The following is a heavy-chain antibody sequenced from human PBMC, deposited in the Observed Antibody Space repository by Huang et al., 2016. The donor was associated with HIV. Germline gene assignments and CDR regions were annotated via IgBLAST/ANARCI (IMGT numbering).Heavy chain of an antibody. V-gene: IGHV1-18*01. Sequence: QVQLLQSGVEVKKPGASVKVSCKASGYTFTRYGISWVRQAPGQGLEWMGGIRAYKGVTNNAQTVQGRVTMTAYTSTGTAYMELRGLGSDDTAVYYCARDSPLLGVVIVVVPTAPNAFDIWGQGTMVTVSS. CDR1: GYTFTRYG. D-gene: IGHD2-2*01. CDR2: IRAYKGVT. CDR3: ARDSPLLGVVIVVVPTAPNAFDI. J-gene: IGHJ3*02.